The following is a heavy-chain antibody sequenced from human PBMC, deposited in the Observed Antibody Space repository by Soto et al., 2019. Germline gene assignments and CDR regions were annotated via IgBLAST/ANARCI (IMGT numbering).Heavy chain of an antibody. V-gene: IGHV3-23*01. J-gene: IGHJ3*02. CDR3: QNSLHTWQEVDIAAFDI. D-gene: IGHD5-12*01. CDR1: VCPLISHS. Sequence: SLPSSAWVCPLISHSISAVREDPWNAVELVSAISGSCGSTYYADSVNGRLTIYRDNSKKKLYLQMNSLRGEETDVYHCQNSLHTWQEVDIAAFDIWGQGTMV. CDR2: ISGSCGST.